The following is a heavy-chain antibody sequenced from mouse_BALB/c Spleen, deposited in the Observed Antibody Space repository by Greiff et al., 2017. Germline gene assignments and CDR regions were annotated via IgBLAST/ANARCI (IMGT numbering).Heavy chain of an antibody. D-gene: IGHD1-1*02. J-gene: IGHJ4*01. CDR3: ARDRMAMDYAMDY. CDR1: GFSLTSYG. Sequence: QVQLQQSGPGLVAPSQSLSITCTVSGFSLTSYGVHWVRQPPGKGLEWLGVIWAGGSTNYNSALMSRLSISKDNSKSQVFLKMNSLQTDDTAMYYCARDRMAMDYAMDYWGQGTSVTVSS. CDR2: IWAGGST. V-gene: IGHV2-9*02.